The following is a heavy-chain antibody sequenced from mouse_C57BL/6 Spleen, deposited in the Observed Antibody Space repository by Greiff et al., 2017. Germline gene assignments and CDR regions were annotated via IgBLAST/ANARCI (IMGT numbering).Heavy chain of an antibody. J-gene: IGHJ2*01. V-gene: IGHV1-43*01. Sequence: VQLQQSGPELVKPGASVKISCKASGYSFTGYYMHWVKQSSEKSLEWIGEINPSTGGTSYNQKFKGKATLTVDKSSSTAYMQLKSLTSEDSAVYYCARSYGSQYFDYWGQGTTLTVSS. CDR2: INPSTGGT. CDR3: ARSYGSQYFDY. D-gene: IGHD1-1*01. CDR1: GYSFTGYY.